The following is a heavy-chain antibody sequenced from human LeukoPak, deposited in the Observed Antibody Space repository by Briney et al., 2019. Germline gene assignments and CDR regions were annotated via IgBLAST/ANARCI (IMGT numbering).Heavy chain of an antibody. CDR3: ARSVIGYSSGYFDY. D-gene: IGHD6-19*01. CDR2: IIPIFGTA. J-gene: IGHJ4*02. Sequence: GSSVKVSCKASGGTFSSYAISWVRQAPGQGLEWMGGIIPIFGTANYAQKFQGRVTITTDESTSTAYMELSSLRAEDTAVYYCARSVIGYSSGYFDYWGQGTLVTVSS. CDR1: GGTFSSYA. V-gene: IGHV1-69*05.